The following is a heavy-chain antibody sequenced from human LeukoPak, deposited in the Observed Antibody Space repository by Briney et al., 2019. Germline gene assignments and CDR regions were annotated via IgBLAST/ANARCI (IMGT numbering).Heavy chain of an antibody. D-gene: IGHD5-18*01. CDR2: LFDSVNT. V-gene: IGHV4-59*11. CDR1: GGSISSHY. Sequence: SETLSLTCTVSGGSISSHYWSWIRQPPGKGLEWIAYLFDSVNTKDNPSLQSRLTLSADTSKNQFSLRLSSVTAADTAVYYCSTIKRGSIFGYFDFWGQGIKVTVAS. CDR3: STIKRGSIFGYFDF. J-gene: IGHJ4*02.